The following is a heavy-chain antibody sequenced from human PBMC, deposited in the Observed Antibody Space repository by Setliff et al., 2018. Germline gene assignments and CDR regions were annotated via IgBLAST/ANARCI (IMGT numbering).Heavy chain of an antibody. D-gene: IGHD3-10*01. CDR2: INHSGST. J-gene: IGHJ4*02. CDR3: AKGRGEMDS. V-gene: IGHV4-39*07. CDR1: GGSISSSSYY. Sequence: SETRSLTCTVSGGSISSSSYYWGWIREPAGKGLEWIGEINHSGSTSYNPSLKSRVTISVDTSKNQFSLHVRSVTAAYTAIYYCAKGRGEMDSWGQGILVTVSS.